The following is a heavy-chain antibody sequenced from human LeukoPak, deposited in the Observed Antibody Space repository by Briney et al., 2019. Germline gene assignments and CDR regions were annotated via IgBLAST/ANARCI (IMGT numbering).Heavy chain of an antibody. CDR3: ARGLQTVTIDY. J-gene: IGHJ4*02. CDR1: GGSISSYY. V-gene: IGHV4-59*12. CDR2: IYYSGST. D-gene: IGHD4-17*01. Sequence: PSETLSLTCTVSGGSISSYYWSWIRQPPGKGLEWIGYIYYSGSTYYNPSLKSRVTISVDTSKNQFSLKLSSVTAADTAVYYCARGLQTVTIDYWGQGTLVTVSS.